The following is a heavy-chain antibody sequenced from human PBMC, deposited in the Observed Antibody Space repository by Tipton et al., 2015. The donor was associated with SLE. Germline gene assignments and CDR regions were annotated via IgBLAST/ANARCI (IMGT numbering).Heavy chain of an antibody. CDR3: ARGGGNNCWSGYCYQDG. CDR1: NGSISPYY. D-gene: IGHD3-3*01. J-gene: IGHJ6*03. V-gene: IGHV4-59*01. Sequence: GLVKPSETLSVTCTVSNGSISPYYWSWIRQPPGKGLEWIGYIHFTGSTHYNPSLESRVTISVDRSKNQFSLERSSVTAADTAVYYWARGGGNNCWSGYCYQDGWGKGTTVTVSS. CDR2: IHFTGST.